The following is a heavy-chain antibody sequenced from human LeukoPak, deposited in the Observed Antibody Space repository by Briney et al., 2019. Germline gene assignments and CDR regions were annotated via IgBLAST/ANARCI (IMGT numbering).Heavy chain of an antibody. Sequence: PGGSLTLSCAASGFSFSSYWMSWVRQAPGKGLEWVANIKQDGSEKYYVDSVKGRFTISRDNAKNSLYLQMNSLRAEDTAVYYCARDRIIGSYGPVSYYYGMDVWGQGTTVTVSS. V-gene: IGHV3-7*01. CDR1: GFSFSSYW. CDR3: ARDRIIGSYGPVSYYYGMDV. D-gene: IGHD1-26*01. J-gene: IGHJ6*02. CDR2: IKQDGSEK.